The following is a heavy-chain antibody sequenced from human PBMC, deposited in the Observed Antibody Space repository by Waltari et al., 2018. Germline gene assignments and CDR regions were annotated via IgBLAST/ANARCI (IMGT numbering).Heavy chain of an antibody. J-gene: IGHJ4*02. V-gene: IGHV3-33*01. D-gene: IGHD3-3*01. Sequence: QVQLVESGGGVVQPGRSLRLSCAASGFTLSSYGLHWVRQAPGKGLEWVAVIWYDGSNKYYADSVKGRFTISRDNSKNTLYLQMNSLRAEDTAVYYCARSPQENDYGDYWGQGTLVTVSS. CDR1: GFTLSSYG. CDR3: ARSPQENDYGDY. CDR2: IWYDGSNK.